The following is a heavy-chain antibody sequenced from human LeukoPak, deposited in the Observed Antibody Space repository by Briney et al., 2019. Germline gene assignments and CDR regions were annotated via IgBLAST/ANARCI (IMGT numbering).Heavy chain of an antibody. V-gene: IGHV4-39*01. J-gene: IGHJ4*02. D-gene: IGHD3-22*01. CDR3: ARSEDYDSSGYPTGVFDY. CDR1: GGSISSSSYY. CDR2: IYYSGST. Sequence: SETLSLTCTVSGGSISSSSYYWGLIRQPPGKGLEWIGSIYYSGSTYYNPSLKSRVTISVDTSKNQFSLKLSSVTAADTAVYYCARSEDYDSSGYPTGVFDYWGQGTLVTVSS.